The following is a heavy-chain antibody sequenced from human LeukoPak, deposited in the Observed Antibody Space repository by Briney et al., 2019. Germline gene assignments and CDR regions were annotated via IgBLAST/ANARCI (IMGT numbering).Heavy chain of an antibody. V-gene: IGHV4-34*01. CDR1: GGSFSGYY. CDR3: ARESVSYSSSWYFDY. CDR2: INHSGST. D-gene: IGHD6-13*01. Sequence: SDTLSLTCAVYGGSFSGYYWSWIRQPPGKGLEWIGEINHSGSTNYNPSLKSRVTISVDTSKNQFSLKLSSVTAADTAVYYCARESVSYSSSWYFDYWGQGTLVTVSS. J-gene: IGHJ4*02.